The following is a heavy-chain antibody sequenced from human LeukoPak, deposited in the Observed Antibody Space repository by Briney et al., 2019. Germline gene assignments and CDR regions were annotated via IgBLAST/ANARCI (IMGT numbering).Heavy chain of an antibody. Sequence: PSETLSLTCAVYGGSFSGYYWSWIRQPPGKGLEWIGEINHSGNTNYNPSLKSRVTISVDTSKNQFSLKLSSVTAADTAVYYCARRSGWDRKPHFDYWGQGTLVTVSS. J-gene: IGHJ4*02. CDR3: ARRSGWDRKPHFDY. CDR1: GGSFSGYY. CDR2: INHSGNT. D-gene: IGHD6-19*01. V-gene: IGHV4-34*01.